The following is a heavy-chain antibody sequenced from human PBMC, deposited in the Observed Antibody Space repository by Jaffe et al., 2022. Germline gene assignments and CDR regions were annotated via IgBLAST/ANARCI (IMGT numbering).Heavy chain of an antibody. D-gene: IGHD3-16*02. CDR2: IYPGDSDT. CDR3: ARQEVVYDYIWGSYRSPRGFDY. J-gene: IGHJ4*02. V-gene: IGHV5-51*01. CDR1: GYSFTSYW. Sequence: EVQLVQSGAEVKKPGESLKISCKGSGYSFTSYWIGWVRQMPGKGLEWMGIIYPGDSDTRYSPSFQGQVTISADKSISTAYLQWSSLKASDTAMYYCARQEVVYDYIWGSYRSPRGFDYWGQGTLVTVSS.